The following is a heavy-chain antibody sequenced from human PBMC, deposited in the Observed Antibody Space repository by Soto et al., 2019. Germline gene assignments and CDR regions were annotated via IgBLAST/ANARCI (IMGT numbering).Heavy chain of an antibody. Sequence: PSETLSLTCTVSGGSISSSSYYWGWIRQPPGKGLEWIGSIYYSGSTYYNPSLKSRVTISVDTSKNQFSLKLSSVTAADTAVYYCARQEAFRITGTNWFDPWGQGTLVTVS. CDR3: ARQEAFRITGTNWFDP. J-gene: IGHJ5*02. CDR1: GGSISSSSYY. V-gene: IGHV4-39*01. CDR2: IYYSGST. D-gene: IGHD1-7*01.